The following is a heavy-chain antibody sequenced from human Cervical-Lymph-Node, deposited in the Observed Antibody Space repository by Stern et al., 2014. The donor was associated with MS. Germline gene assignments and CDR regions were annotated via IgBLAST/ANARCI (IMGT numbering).Heavy chain of an antibody. CDR3: ARDVGIAVAGLDY. J-gene: IGHJ4*02. CDR1: GFTFSSYA. CDR2: ISYDGSNK. D-gene: IGHD6-19*01. V-gene: IGHV3-30*01. Sequence: QMQLVQSGGGVVQPGGSLRLSCAASGFTFSSYAMPWVRQAPGKGLEWVAVISYDGSNKYYADSVKGRFTISRDNSKNTLYLQMNSLRAEDTAVYYCARDVGIAVAGLDYWGQGTLVTVSS.